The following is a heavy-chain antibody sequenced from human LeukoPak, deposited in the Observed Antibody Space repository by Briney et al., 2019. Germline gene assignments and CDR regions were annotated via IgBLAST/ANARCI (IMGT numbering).Heavy chain of an antibody. D-gene: IGHD3-22*01. CDR1: GGSISSGDYY. CDR2: IYYSGST. J-gene: IGHJ3*02. V-gene: IGHV4-30-4*01. CDR3: ARGITYYYDSSGYYSGSRAFDI. Sequence: KPSQTLSLTCTVSGGSISSGDYYWSWSRQPPGKGLEWIEYIYYSGSTYYNPSLKSRITISVNTSKNQFSLKLSSVTAADTAVYYCARGITYYYDSSGYYSGSRAFDIWGQGTMVTVSS.